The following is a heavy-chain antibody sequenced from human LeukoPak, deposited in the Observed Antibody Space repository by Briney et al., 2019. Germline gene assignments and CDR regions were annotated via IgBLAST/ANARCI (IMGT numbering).Heavy chain of an antibody. CDR2: ISGNGVGT. CDR1: GFTFSSYA. V-gene: IGHV3-23*01. D-gene: IGHD4-23*01. CDR3: AKRNGGNSGAFDY. J-gene: IGHJ4*02. Sequence: GGSLRLSCAASGFTFSSYAMSWVRQAPGKGLEWVSLISGNGVGTYYADSVKGRFTISRDNSKNTVYLQMNSLRAEDTAVYHCAKRNGGNSGAFDYWGRGTLVTVSS.